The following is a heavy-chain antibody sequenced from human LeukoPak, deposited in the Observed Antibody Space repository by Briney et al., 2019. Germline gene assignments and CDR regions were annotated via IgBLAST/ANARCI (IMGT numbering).Heavy chain of an antibody. V-gene: IGHV4-31*03. D-gene: IGHD2-2*01. Sequence: SETLSLTGTVSGGSISSGGYYWSWIRQHPGKGLEGIGYIYYIGSTYYNPSLKSRVTISVDTSNNQFSLKLSSVTAADTAVYYCARDRRYCSSTSCYGEGDDYYYGMNVWGKGTMVTVSS. CDR2: IYYIGST. CDR1: GGSISSGGYY. J-gene: IGHJ6*04. CDR3: ARDRRYCSSTSCYGEGDDYYYGMNV.